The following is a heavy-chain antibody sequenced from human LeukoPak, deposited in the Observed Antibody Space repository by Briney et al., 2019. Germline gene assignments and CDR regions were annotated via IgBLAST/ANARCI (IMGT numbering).Heavy chain of an antibody. D-gene: IGHD2-15*01. CDR3: ARAIVVVVAATLNYYYYGMDV. CDR2: INPNSGGT. CDR1: GYTFTGYY. Sequence: GASVKVSCKASGYTFTGYYMHWVRQAPGQGLEWMGWINPNSGGTNYAQKFQGRVTMTRDTSISTAYMELSRLRSDDTAVYYCARAIVVVVAATLNYYYYGMDVWGQGTTVTVSS. V-gene: IGHV1-2*02. J-gene: IGHJ6*02.